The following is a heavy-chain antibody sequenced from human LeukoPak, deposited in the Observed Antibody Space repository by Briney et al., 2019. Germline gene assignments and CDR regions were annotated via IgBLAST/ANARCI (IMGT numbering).Heavy chain of an antibody. D-gene: IGHD5-12*01. V-gene: IGHV3-23*01. CDR2: ISGSGGST. J-gene: IGHJ4*02. CDR3: AKTQRGYSGYDAVDY. CDR1: GFTFSSYA. Sequence: GGSLRLSCAASGFTFSSYAMSWVRQAPGKGLEWVSAISGSGGSTYYADSVKGRFTISRDNSKNTLYLQMNSLRAEDTAVYYRAKTQRGYSGYDAVDYWGQGTLVTVSS.